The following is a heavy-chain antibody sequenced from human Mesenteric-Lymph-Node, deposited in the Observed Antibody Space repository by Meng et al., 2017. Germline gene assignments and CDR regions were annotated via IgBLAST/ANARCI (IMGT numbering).Heavy chain of an antibody. V-gene: IGHV3-49*04. Sequence: GGSLRLSCTASGFTFGDYAMSWVRQAPGKGLEWVGFIRSKAYGGTTEYAASVKGRFTISRDDSKSLASLQINSLKTEDTAVYYCISRAIAAAGIDYWGQGTLVTVSS. CDR3: ISRAIAAAGIDY. CDR2: IRSKAYGGTT. J-gene: IGHJ4*02. D-gene: IGHD6-13*01. CDR1: GFTFGDYA.